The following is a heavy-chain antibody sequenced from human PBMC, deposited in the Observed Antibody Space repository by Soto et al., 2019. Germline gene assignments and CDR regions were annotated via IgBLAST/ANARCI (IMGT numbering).Heavy chain of an antibody. V-gene: IGHV3-30*18. D-gene: IGHD3-10*01. Sequence: QVQLVESGGGVVQPGRSLRLSCAASGFTFSSYGMHWVRQAPGKGLEWVAVISYDGRSKYYADSVQGRFTISRDNSKNTRYLQMNSLRAEDTAVYYCAKERYYYALWDAFDIWGQGTMVTVSP. CDR1: GFTFSSYG. CDR3: AKERYYYALWDAFDI. CDR2: ISYDGRSK. J-gene: IGHJ3*02.